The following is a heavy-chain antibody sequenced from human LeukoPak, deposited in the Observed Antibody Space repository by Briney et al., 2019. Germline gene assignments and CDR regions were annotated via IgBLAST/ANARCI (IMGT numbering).Heavy chain of an antibody. D-gene: IGHD3-10*01. Sequence: PGGSLRLSCVASGITFRYYWMHWVRQAPGKGLVWVARINTDGSSISYADSVQGRFTISRDNSKNTLYLQMNSLRPEDTAVYYCAVPNYGSGSDWGQGTLVTVSS. CDR1: GITFRYYW. CDR3: AVPNYGSGSD. CDR2: INTDGSSI. J-gene: IGHJ4*02. V-gene: IGHV3-74*01.